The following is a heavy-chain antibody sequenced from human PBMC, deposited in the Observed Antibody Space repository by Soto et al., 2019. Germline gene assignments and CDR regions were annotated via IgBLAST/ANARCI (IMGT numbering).Heavy chain of an antibody. CDR1: GFTISRNY. J-gene: IGHJ4*02. D-gene: IGHD5-12*01. Sequence: GGSLRLSCAASGFTISRNYVSWVRQAPGKGLEWVSVIYSAGNTYYADSVKGRFSISRDNSKNTVYLQMNSLRVEDTAVYYCARGRDGYNFLYEPTWGQGTLVTVSS. V-gene: IGHV3-53*01. CDR2: IYSAGNT. CDR3: ARGRDGYNFLYEPT.